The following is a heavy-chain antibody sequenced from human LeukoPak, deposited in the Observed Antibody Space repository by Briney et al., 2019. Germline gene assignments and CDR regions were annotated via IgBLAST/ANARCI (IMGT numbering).Heavy chain of an antibody. CDR2: ISWNGSST. V-gene: IGHV3-43*01. CDR1: GFTFDDYT. J-gene: IGHJ4*02. D-gene: IGHD2-2*02. CDR3: AKDYQGYCSSTSCYTGGSLDY. Sequence: GGSLRLSCAASGFTFDDYTMHWVRQAPGKGLEWVSRISWNGSSTYYADSVKGRFTISRDNSKNSLYLQMNSLRTEDTALYYCAKDYQGYCSSTSCYTGGSLDYWGQGTLVTVSS.